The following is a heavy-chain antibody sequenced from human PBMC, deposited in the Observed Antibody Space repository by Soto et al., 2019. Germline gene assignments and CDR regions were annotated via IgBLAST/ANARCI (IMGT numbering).Heavy chain of an antibody. V-gene: IGHV1-18*01. J-gene: IGHJ4*02. CDR3: ARGLEYSSSSPEWFYFDY. Sequence: ASVKVSRKASGYTFTSYGISWVRQAPGQGLEWMGWISAYNGNTNYAQKLQGRVTMTTDTSTSTAYMELRSLRSDDTAVYYCARGLEYSSSSPEWFYFDYWGQGTLVTVSS. CDR1: GYTFTSYG. CDR2: ISAYNGNT. D-gene: IGHD6-6*01.